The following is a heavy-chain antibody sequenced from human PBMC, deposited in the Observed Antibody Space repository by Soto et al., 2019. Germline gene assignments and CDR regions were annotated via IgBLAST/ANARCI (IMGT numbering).Heavy chain of an antibody. V-gene: IGHV1-46*01. CDR3: ARDRSRDHFDY. CDR1: GYTFTSYY. J-gene: IGHJ4*02. CDR2: INPSGGST. Sequence: ASVKVSCRASGYTFTSYYMHWVRQAPGQGLEWMGIINPSGGSTSYAQKFQGRVTMTRDTSTSTVYMELSSLRSEDTAVYYCARDRSRDHFDYWGQGALVTVAS. D-gene: IGHD2-21*02.